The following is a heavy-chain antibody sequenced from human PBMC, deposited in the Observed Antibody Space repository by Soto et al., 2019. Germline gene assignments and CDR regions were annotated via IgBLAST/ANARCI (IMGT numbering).Heavy chain of an antibody. D-gene: IGHD2-21*02. Sequence: EVQLVESGGDLVKPGGSLRLSCAVSGFTFSFYTMNWVRQAPGKGLEWVSAITNTGDYIYYADSVKGRFTISRDNAKNSLFLRMSSLRAEDTAVYYCARAESGDISNWSQGTLVTVSS. J-gene: IGHJ4*02. V-gene: IGHV3-21*01. CDR2: ITNTGDYI. CDR1: GFTFSFYT. CDR3: ARAESGDISN.